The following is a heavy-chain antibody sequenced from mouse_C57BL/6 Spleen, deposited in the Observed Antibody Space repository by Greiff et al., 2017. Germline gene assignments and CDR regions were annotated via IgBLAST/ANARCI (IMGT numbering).Heavy chain of an antibody. D-gene: IGHD1-1*01. J-gene: IGHJ4*01. Sequence: EVQRVESGGGLVKPGGSLKLSCAASGFTFSDYGMHWVRQAPEKGLEWVAYISSGSSTIYYADTVKGRFTISRDNAKNTLFLQTTSLRSEDTAMYYCARHYYRSSWYAMDYWGQGTSVTVSS. V-gene: IGHV5-17*01. CDR2: ISSGSSTI. CDR3: ARHYYRSSWYAMDY. CDR1: GFTFSDYG.